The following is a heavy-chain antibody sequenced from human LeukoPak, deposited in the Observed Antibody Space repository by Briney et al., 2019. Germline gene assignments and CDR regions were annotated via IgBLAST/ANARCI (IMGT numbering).Heavy chain of an antibody. V-gene: IGHV3-74*01. D-gene: IGHD3-16*01. CDR1: GFTFSSHW. CDR2: INSDGRST. Sequence: GGSLRLSCAASGFTFSSHWMHWVRQAPGKGLVWVSRINSDGRSTSYADSVKGRFTISRDNAKNTLYLQMNSLRAEDTAAYYCVRERGRQGAFDIWGQGTLVTVSS. J-gene: IGHJ3*02. CDR3: VRERGRQGAFDI.